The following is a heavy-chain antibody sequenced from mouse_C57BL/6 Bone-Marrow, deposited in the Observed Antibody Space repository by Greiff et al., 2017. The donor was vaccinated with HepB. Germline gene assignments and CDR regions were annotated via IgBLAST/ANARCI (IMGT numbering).Heavy chain of an antibody. D-gene: IGHD2-2*01. J-gene: IGHJ4*01. CDR3: SRRMVTTVAMDY. CDR1: GFTFSSYG. CDR2: ISSGGSYT. V-gene: IGHV5-6*01. Sequence: EVKVVESGGDLVKPGGSLKLSCAASGFTFSSYGMSWVRQTPDKRLEWVATISSGGSYTYYPDSVKGRFTISRDNAKNTLYLQMSSLKSEDTAMDYCSRRMVTTVAMDYWGQGTSVTVSS.